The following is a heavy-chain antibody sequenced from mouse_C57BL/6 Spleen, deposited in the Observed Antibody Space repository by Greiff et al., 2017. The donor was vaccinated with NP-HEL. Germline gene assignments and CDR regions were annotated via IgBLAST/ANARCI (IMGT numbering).Heavy chain of an antibody. CDR3: ARRGYSNSYFDY. Sequence: QLQQPGAELVRPGSSVKLSCKASGYTFTSYWMHWVKQRPIQGLEWIGNIDPSDSETHYNQKFKDKATLTVDKSSSTAYMQLSSLTSEDSAVYYCARRGYSNSYFDYWGQGTTLTVSS. CDR2: IDPSDSET. J-gene: IGHJ2*01. D-gene: IGHD2-5*01. V-gene: IGHV1-52*01. CDR1: GYTFTSYW.